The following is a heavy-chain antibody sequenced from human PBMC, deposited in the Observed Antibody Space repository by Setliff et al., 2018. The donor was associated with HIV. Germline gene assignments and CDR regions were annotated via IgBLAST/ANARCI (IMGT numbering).Heavy chain of an antibody. D-gene: IGHD1-26*01. CDR2: INSDGSGT. J-gene: IGHJ3*02. CDR3: ARDCGRPDSFDI. CDR1: GYNFGVYW. V-gene: IGHV3-74*01. Sequence: GESLKISCAASGYNFGVYWMHWVRQVPGKGLVWVSHINSDGSGTKYADSVKGRFTMSRDNAKNTLYLQMNSLRAEDTALYFCARDCGRPDSFDIWGQGTMVTVSS.